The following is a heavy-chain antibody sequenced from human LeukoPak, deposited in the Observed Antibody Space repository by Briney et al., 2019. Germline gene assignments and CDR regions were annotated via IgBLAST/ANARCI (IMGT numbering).Heavy chain of an antibody. CDR3: ARVKWIGGSYYFDY. J-gene: IGHJ4*02. CDR2: IYYSGST. D-gene: IGHD1-26*01. Sequence: PSETLSLTCTVSGGSISSYYWSWIRQPPGKGLEWIGYIYYSGSTNYNPSLKSRVTISVDTSKNQFSLKLSSVTAADTAVYYCARVKWIGGSYYFDYWGQGTLVTVSS. V-gene: IGHV4-59*01. CDR1: GGSISSYY.